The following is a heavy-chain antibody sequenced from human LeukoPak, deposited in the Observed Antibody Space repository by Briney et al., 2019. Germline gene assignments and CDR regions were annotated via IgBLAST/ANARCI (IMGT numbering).Heavy chain of an antibody. Sequence: GGSLRLSCAASGFTVSSNYMTWVRQAPGKGLEWVSVVYTGGSTYSADSVKGRFTISRDNSKNTLYLQMNSLRAEDTAVYYCARGLAAAGLYFDYWGQGTLVTVS. J-gene: IGHJ4*02. D-gene: IGHD6-13*01. CDR2: VYTGGST. CDR1: GFTVSSNY. CDR3: ARGLAAAGLYFDY. V-gene: IGHV3-53*01.